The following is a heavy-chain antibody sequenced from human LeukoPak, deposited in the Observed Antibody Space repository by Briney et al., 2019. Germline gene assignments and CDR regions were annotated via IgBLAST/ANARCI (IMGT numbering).Heavy chain of an antibody. CDR3: AREVYHYDV. V-gene: IGHV3-74*01. J-gene: IGHJ4*02. Sequence: PGGSLRLSCEASGFTLSNSWMHWVRQAPGKGLVWVSRIASDETDTKYADSVKGRFTISRDNARNTLYLQMTSLGVEDTGLYYCAREVYHYDVWGQGTLVTVSS. CDR1: GFTLSNSW. CDR2: IASDETDT. D-gene: IGHD3-22*01.